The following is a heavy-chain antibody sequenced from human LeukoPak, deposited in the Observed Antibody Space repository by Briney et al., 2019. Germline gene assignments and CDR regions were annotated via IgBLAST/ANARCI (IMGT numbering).Heavy chain of an antibody. J-gene: IGHJ3*02. Sequence: KPGGPLRLSCAASGFTFSDYYMSWIRQAPGKGLEWVSYISSNSSYTNYADSVKGRFTISRDNSKNTLYLQMNSLRAEDTAVYYCARRTYDAFDIWGQGTMVTVSS. CDR1: GFTFSDYY. D-gene: IGHD1-14*01. V-gene: IGHV3-11*06. CDR2: ISSNSSYT. CDR3: ARRTYDAFDI.